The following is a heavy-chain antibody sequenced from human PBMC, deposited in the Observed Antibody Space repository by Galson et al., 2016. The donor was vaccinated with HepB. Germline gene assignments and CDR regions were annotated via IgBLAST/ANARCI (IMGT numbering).Heavy chain of an antibody. J-gene: IGHJ6*02. CDR1: GFTFSSYS. Sequence: SLRLSCAASGFTFSSYSMNWVRQAPGKGLEWVSSISSSSSYIYYAESVKSRFTISTDNAKNSLYLQMNSLRAEDTAVYYYARDGYYDSSGYYYDDYYYGMDVWGQGTTVTVSS. D-gene: IGHD3-22*01. V-gene: IGHV3-21*01. CDR2: ISSSSSYI. CDR3: ARDGYYDSSGYYYDDYYYGMDV.